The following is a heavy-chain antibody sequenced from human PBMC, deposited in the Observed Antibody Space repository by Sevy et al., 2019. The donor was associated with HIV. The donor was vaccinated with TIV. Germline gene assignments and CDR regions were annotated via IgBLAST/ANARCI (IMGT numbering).Heavy chain of an antibody. V-gene: IGHV3-30-3*01. CDR1: GFTFNDYA. Sequence: GGSLRLSCAASGFTFNDYALHWVHQAPGKGLEWVAVISSDGDNTYYADTVKGRFTISRDNSKNTVYLQMNRLRAEDTAFYYCVREGAPYRNIRYCSGNNCFYNWFDPWGQRTLVTVSS. CDR3: VREGAPYRNIRYCSGNNCFYNWFDP. CDR2: ISSDGDNT. D-gene: IGHD2-15*01. J-gene: IGHJ5*02.